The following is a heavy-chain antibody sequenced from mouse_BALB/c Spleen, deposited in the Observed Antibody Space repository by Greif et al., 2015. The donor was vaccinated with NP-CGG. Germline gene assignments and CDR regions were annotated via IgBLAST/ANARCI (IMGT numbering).Heavy chain of an antibody. V-gene: IGHV5-12*02. CDR1: GFTFSDYY. D-gene: IGHD2-14*01. J-gene: IGHJ1*01. CDR3: ARRGDYRDASRYFDV. CDR2: ISNGGGST. Sequence: EVKLVESGGGLVQPGGSLKLSCATSGFTFSDYYMYWVRQTPEKRLEWVAYISNGGGSTYYPDTVKGRFTISRDNAKNSLYLQMSRLKSEDSAMYYCARRGDYRDASRYFDVWVAGTTVTVSS.